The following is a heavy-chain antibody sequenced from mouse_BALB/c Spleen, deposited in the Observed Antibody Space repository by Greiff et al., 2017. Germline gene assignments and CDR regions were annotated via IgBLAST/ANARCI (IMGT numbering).Heavy chain of an antibody. CDR2: IDPENGDT. D-gene: IGHD2-14*01. CDR1: GFNIKDYY. CDR3: SYRYDGPFDY. V-gene: IGHV14-4*02. J-gene: IGHJ2*01. Sequence: VQLQQSGAELVRSGASVKLSCTASGFNIKDYYMHWVKQRPEQGLEWIGWIDPENGDTEYAPKFQGKATMTADTSSNTAYLQLSSLTSEDTAVYYFSYRYDGPFDYWGQGTTLTVSS.